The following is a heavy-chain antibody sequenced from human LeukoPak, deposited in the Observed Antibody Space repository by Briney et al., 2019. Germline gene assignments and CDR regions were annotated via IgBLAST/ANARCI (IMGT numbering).Heavy chain of an antibody. CDR1: GFTFDDYA. D-gene: IGHD6-19*01. CDR2: ISWNSGSI. V-gene: IGHV3-9*01. CDR3: AKDISVAGTKGLDY. J-gene: IGHJ4*02. Sequence: GGSLRLSCAASGFTFDDYAMHWVRQAPGKGLEWVSGISWNSGSIGYADSVKGRFTISRDNAKNSLYLQMNSLRAEDTDLYYCAKDISVAGTKGLDYWGQETLVTVSS.